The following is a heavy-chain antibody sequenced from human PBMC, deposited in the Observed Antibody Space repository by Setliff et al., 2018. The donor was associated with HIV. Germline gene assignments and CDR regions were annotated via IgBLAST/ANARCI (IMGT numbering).Heavy chain of an antibody. J-gene: IGHJ4*02. CDR2: IRTYNGNT. D-gene: IGHD3-22*01. CDR1: GGTFSSFA. Sequence: ASVKVSCKTSGGTFSSFALSWVRQAPGQGLEWTGWIRTYNGNTNYAQRLQGRVTMTTDTSTSTAYMELRSLRSDDTAVYYCARGYDGSGFYYVYWGQGTLVTVSS. CDR3: ARGYDGSGFYYVY. V-gene: IGHV1-18*01.